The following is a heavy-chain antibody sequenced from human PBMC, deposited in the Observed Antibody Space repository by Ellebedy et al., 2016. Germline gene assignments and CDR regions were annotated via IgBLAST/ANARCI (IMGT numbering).Heavy chain of an antibody. CDR2: ISAYNGNT. Sequence: ASVKVSCXASGYTFTSYCISWVRQAPGQGLEWMGWISAYNGNTNYAQKLQGRVTMTTDTSTSTAYMELRSLRSDDTAVYYCARLGLYYYGSGEGDYWGQGTLVTVSS. D-gene: IGHD3-10*01. CDR3: ARLGLYYYGSGEGDY. CDR1: GYTFTSYC. J-gene: IGHJ4*02. V-gene: IGHV1-18*01.